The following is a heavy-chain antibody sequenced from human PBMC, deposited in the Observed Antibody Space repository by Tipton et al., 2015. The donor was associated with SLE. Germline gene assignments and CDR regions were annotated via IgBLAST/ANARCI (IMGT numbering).Heavy chain of an antibody. CDR3: ARQRVQPGGDYFDY. D-gene: IGHD6-6*01. J-gene: IGHJ4*02. Sequence: TLSLTCSVSGVSVASTDFSWVWIRQPPGEGLESIGSIYYSGSTSYNPSLRSRVTISVDASTNQISLKLNSVTAADTAMYYCARQRVQPGGDYFDYWGQGALVTVSS. V-gene: IGHV4-39*07. CDR1: GVSVASTDFS. CDR2: IYYSGST.